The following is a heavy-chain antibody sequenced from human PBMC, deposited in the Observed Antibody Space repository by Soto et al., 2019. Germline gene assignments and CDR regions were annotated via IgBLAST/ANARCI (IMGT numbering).Heavy chain of an antibody. D-gene: IGHD6-6*01. Sequence: QVQLVQSGAEVKKPGASVKVSCKASGYTFTSYDINWVRQATGQGLEWMGWMNPNSGNTGYAQKFQGRVTMTRNTSISTAYMELSSLRSEDTAVYYCARGFWGSSSWPVGYYYYYMDVWGKGTTVTVSS. V-gene: IGHV1-8*01. CDR3: ARGFWGSSSWPVGYYYYYMDV. CDR1: GYTFTSYD. CDR2: MNPNSGNT. J-gene: IGHJ6*03.